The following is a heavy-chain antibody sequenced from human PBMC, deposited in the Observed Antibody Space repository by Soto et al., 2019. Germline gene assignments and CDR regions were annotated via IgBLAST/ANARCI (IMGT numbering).Heavy chain of an antibody. Sequence: PGGSLRLSCSASVFTFSSYGMHWVRQAPGKGLEWVAVIWYDGSNKYHADSVKGRFTISRDNSKNTLYLQMNSLRAEDTAVYYCAREHYDFWSGPKREIGYWGQGILVTVSS. D-gene: IGHD3-3*01. CDR3: AREHYDFWSGPKREIGY. CDR2: IWYDGSNK. CDR1: VFTFSSYG. J-gene: IGHJ4*02. V-gene: IGHV3-33*01.